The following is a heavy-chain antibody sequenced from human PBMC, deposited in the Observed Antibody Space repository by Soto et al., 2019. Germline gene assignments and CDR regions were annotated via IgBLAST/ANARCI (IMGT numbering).Heavy chain of an antibody. V-gene: IGHV3-23*01. J-gene: IGHJ4*02. CDR1: GFSFSSYA. D-gene: IGHD3-22*01. CDR2: ISGSGGST. CDR3: AKVLWNYYDSSESPIDY. Sequence: GGSLRLSCAASGFSFSSYAMSWVRQAPGKGLEWVSAISGSGGSTYYADSVKGRFTISRDNSKNTLYLQMNSLRAEDTAVYYCAKVLWNYYDSSESPIDYWGQGTLVPVS.